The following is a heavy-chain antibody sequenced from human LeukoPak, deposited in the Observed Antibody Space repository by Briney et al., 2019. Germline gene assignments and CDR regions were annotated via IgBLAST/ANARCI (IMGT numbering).Heavy chain of an antibody. D-gene: IGHD3-10*01. J-gene: IGHJ4*02. CDR1: GGSISSSSYY. CDR2: IYYSGST. CDR3: ARGRDGSGSSYFDY. Sequence: SETLSLTCTVSGGSISSSSYYWGWIRQPPGKGLEWIGSIYYSGSTYYNPSLKSRVTISVDTSKNQFSLKLSCVTAADTAVYYCARGRDGSGSSYFDYWGQGTLVTVSS. V-gene: IGHV4-39*07.